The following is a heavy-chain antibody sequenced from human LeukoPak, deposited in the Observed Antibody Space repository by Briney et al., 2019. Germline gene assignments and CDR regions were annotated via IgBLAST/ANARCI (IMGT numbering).Heavy chain of an antibody. V-gene: IGHV3-21*01. CDR3: AKVAGSSGWYQYFDY. CDR1: GFSFKSYS. J-gene: IGHJ4*02. Sequence: GGSLRLSRAASGFSFKSYSMNWVRQAPGKGLEWVSSISSSSSYIYYADSVKGRFTISRDNAKNSLYLQMNSLRAEETAVYYSAKVAGSSGWYQYFDYWGQGTLVTVSS. CDR2: ISSSSSYI. D-gene: IGHD6-19*01.